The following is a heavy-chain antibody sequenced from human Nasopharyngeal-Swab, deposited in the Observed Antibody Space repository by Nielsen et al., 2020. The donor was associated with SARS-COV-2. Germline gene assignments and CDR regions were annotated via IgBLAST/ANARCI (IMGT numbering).Heavy chain of an antibody. D-gene: IGHD6-19*01. CDR2: IRQDGAEI. V-gene: IGHV3-7*03. J-gene: IGHJ5*02. CDR3: AKGVEQWLVAGNLFDP. Sequence: GESLKISCAASGFTFSHYWMTWVRQAPGKGLEWVASIRQDGAEIYYVDSVKGRFTISRDNSQNTVYLQMNNLRVEDTARYYCAKGVEQWLVAGNLFDPWGQGTMVTVSS. CDR1: GFTFSHYW.